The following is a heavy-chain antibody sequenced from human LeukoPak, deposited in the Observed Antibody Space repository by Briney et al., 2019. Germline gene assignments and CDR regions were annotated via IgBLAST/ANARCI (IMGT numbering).Heavy chain of an antibody. Sequence: GGSLRLSCAASGFTFSSYWMHWVRQAPGKGLVWVSRINSDGSSTSYADSVKGRFTISRDNAKNTLYLQMNSLRAEDTAVYYCARVSGQYNWNPNSFYFDYWGQGTLVTVSS. J-gene: IGHJ4*02. CDR1: GFTFSSYW. CDR2: INSDGSST. CDR3: ARVSGQYNWNPNSFYFDY. V-gene: IGHV3-74*01. D-gene: IGHD1-20*01.